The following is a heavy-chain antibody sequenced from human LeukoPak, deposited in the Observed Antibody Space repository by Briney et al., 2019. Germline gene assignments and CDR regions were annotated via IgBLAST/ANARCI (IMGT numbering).Heavy chain of an antibody. J-gene: IGHJ4*02. D-gene: IGHD2-2*01. CDR2: ISGSGGNT. Sequence: GGSLRLSCAASGFTFSTYVMSWVRQAPGKGLEWVSGISGSGGNTYYADSVRGRFTISRDNAKNKLYLQMNSLRAEDTAVYYCAKEAPHCSSTSCYVEFWGQGTLVTVSS. CDR3: AKEAPHCSSTSCYVEF. CDR1: GFTFSTYV. V-gene: IGHV3-23*01.